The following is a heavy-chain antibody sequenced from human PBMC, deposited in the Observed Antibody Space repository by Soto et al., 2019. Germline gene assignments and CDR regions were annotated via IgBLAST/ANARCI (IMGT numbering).Heavy chain of an antibody. Sequence: ASVKVSCKASGYTFTGYYMHWVRQAPGQGLEWMGWINPNSGGTNYAQKFQGWVTMTRDTSISTAYMELSRLRSDDTAVYYCARVNIRGGVYAKSRYYYYGMDVWGQGTTVTVSS. J-gene: IGHJ6*02. V-gene: IGHV1-2*04. CDR2: INPNSGGT. D-gene: IGHD2-8*01. CDR3: ARVNIRGGVYAKSRYYYYGMDV. CDR1: GYTFTGYY.